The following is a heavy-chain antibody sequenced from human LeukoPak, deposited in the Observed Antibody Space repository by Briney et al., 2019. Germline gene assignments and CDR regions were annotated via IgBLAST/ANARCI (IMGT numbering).Heavy chain of an antibody. CDR1: GFTFTTSA. V-gene: IGHV1-58*02. CDR2: IVVGSGNT. Sequence: SVKVSCKASGFTFTTSAMQWVRQARGQRLEWIGWIVVGSGNTNYAQKLQERVTITRDMSTSTAYMELSSLRSEDTAVYYCAAWGSYYYESSSYDKSFDLWGRGTLVTVSS. D-gene: IGHD3-22*01. CDR3: AAWGSYYYESSSYDKSFDL. J-gene: IGHJ2*01.